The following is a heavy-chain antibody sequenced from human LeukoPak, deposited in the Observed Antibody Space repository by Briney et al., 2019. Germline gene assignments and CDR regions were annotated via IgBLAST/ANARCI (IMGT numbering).Heavy chain of an antibody. D-gene: IGHD5-18*01. CDR2: ITNDGSST. J-gene: IGHJ3*02. CDR3: ARYSGYSYGYDGFDI. V-gene: IGHV3-74*01. CDR1: GLTFSSHW. Sequence: QPGGSLRLSCAASGLTFSSHWMHWVRQAPGKGLVWVSRITNDGSSTTYADSVKGRFAISRDNAKNSLYLQMNSLRAEDTAVYYCARYSGYSYGYDGFDIWGQGTMVTVSS.